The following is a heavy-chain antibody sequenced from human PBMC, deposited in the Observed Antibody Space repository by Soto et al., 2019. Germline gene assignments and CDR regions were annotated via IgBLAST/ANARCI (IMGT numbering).Heavy chain of an antibody. CDR2: IKWDASEK. CDR3: AREKVTMIVVEDAFDI. J-gene: IGHJ3*02. CDR1: GFTFGSYW. D-gene: IGHD3-22*01. V-gene: IGHV3-7*01. Sequence: GGSLRLSCAASGFTFGSYWMCWVRQAPGKGPEWLATIKWDASEKKYVDSVKGRVTTSRDNAKNALYLQMNSLRAEDTAVYYCAREKVTMIVVEDAFDIWGQGTMVTVSS.